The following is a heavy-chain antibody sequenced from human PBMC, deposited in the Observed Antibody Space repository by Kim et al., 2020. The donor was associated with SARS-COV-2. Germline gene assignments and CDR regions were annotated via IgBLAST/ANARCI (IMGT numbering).Heavy chain of an antibody. V-gene: IGHV3-30-3*01. CDR2: ISYDGSNK. D-gene: IGHD3-10*01. CDR1: GFTFSSYA. Sequence: GGSLRLSCAASGFTFSSYAMHWVRQAPGKGLEWVAVISYDGSNKYYADSVKGRFTISRDNSKNTLYLQMTSLRAEDTAVYYCARDYYYGSGSYYKGRYY. J-gene: IGHJ6*01. CDR3: ARDYYYGSGSYYKGRYY.